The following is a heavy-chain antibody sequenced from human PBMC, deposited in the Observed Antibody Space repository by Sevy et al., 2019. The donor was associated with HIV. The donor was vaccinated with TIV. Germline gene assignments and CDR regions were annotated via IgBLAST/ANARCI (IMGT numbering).Heavy chain of an antibody. CDR1: GFTFSSHW. D-gene: IGHD3-22*01. CDR3: AGDYYNSSGYYYYYYYGMDV. CDR2: IKQDGGGK. V-gene: IGHV3-7*01. Sequence: GGSLRLSCAASGFTFSSHWMSWVRQAPGKGLEWVANIKQDGGGKYYADSVKGRFTISRDNAKNSLYLQMNSLRAEDMAVYYCAGDYYNSSGYYYYYYYGMDVWGQGTTVTVSS. J-gene: IGHJ6*02.